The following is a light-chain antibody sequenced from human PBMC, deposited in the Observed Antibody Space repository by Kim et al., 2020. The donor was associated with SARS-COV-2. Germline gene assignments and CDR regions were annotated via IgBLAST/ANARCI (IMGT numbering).Light chain of an antibody. CDR2: YNS. V-gene: IGLV3-21*04. CDR1: NIGSKS. J-gene: IGLJ1*01. CDR3: QVWDSRSDHYV. Sequence: SYELTQPPSVSVAPGKTARITCGGNNIGSKSVHWYQQKPGQAPVLVIYYNSDRPSGIPERFSGSNSGNTATLTISRVEAGDEAAYYCQVWDSRSDHYVFG.